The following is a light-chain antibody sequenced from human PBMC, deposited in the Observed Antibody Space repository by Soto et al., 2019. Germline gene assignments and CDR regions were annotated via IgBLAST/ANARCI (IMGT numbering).Light chain of an antibody. CDR3: QHSHNTPLT. CDR1: QNIATY. CDR2: TAS. Sequence: DIQMTQSPSSLSASVGDRVTITCRASQNIATYLNWYQQTPGKAPKILIYTASTLQSGVPSRFSGSGSWTDFTLTISSLQPEEFATCYCQHSHNTPLTFGIGTKVEI. V-gene: IGKV1-39*01. J-gene: IGKJ4*01.